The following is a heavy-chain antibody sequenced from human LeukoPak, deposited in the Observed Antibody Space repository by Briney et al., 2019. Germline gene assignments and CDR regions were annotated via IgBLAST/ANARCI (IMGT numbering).Heavy chain of an antibody. CDR2: IYTSGST. Sequence: SETLSLTCTVSGGSISSYYWSWIRQPAGKGLEWIGRIYTSGSTNYNPSLKSRVTMSVDTSKNQFSLKLSSVTAADTAVYYCARLRNKYCSSTSCYGYYYYYYMDVWGKGTTVTISS. D-gene: IGHD2-2*01. CDR3: ARLRNKYCSSTSCYGYYYYYYMDV. J-gene: IGHJ6*03. CDR1: GGSISSYY. V-gene: IGHV4-4*07.